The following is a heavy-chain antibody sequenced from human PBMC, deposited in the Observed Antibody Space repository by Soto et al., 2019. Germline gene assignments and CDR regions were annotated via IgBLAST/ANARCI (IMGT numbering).Heavy chain of an antibody. CDR1: GSTFTSYA. CDR2: ISTYYGNT. CDR3: ARVVGGIPVAGSWNWFDP. Sequence: ASVKVSCKASGSTFTSYALSWVRHAPGQGLEWMGWISTYYGNTNYAQNLQGRVTMTTDISTNTAYMELRSLRSDDTAVYYCARVVGGIPVAGSWNWFDPWGQGTLVTV. V-gene: IGHV1-18*04. D-gene: IGHD6-19*01. J-gene: IGHJ5*02.